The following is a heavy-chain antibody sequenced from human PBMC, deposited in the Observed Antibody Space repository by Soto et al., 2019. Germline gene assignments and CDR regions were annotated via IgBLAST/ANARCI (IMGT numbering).Heavy chain of an antibody. Sequence: QVQLVESGGGVVQPGKSLRLSCAAPGFTFSTYGMHWVRQAPGKGLAWLAVIWYDGSNKYHGDSLKGRFTISRDNSKNTLYLQINNLRAEDTAVYYFGRDGALGDTAVVDSWGQGTMVTVSS. CDR1: GFTFSTYG. J-gene: IGHJ4*02. CDR3: GRDGALGDTAVVDS. CDR2: IWYDGSNK. D-gene: IGHD5-18*01. V-gene: IGHV3-33*01.